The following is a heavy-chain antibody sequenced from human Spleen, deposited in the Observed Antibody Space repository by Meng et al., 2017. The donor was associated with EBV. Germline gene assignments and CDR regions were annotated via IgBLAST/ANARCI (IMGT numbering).Heavy chain of an antibody. CDR2: VYNTERGT. D-gene: IGHD6-19*01. J-gene: IGHJ4*02. CDR1: GDSVSRSYSY. V-gene: IGHV4-61*01. Sequence: HLQEQGAGLVKPSGTLSLTCTVSGDSVSRSYSYWSRIRQPPGRRLEWIGYVYNTERGTNYNPSLNGRVTISVDTSKNQFSLKLISVTAADAAVYYCAGTYSSGWDYYFHYWGQGTLVTVSS. CDR3: AGTYSSGWDYYFHY.